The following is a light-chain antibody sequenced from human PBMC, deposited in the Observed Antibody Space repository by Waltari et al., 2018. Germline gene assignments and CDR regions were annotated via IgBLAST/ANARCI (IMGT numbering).Light chain of an antibody. Sequence: QSVLTQPPSVSGAPGQRVTISCTGSSSNIGANYDVHWYQHLPRTPPKPRIHGNSNRPSGVPDRFSGSKSGTSASLAITGLQAEDEADYYCQTYDSNLSGVVFGGGTKLTVL. J-gene: IGLJ3*02. CDR2: GNS. V-gene: IGLV1-40*01. CDR1: SSNIGANYD. CDR3: QTYDSNLSGVV.